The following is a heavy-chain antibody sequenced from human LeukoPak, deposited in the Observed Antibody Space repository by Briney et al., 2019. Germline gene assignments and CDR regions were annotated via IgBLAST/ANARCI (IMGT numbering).Heavy chain of an antibody. Sequence: GGSLRLSYAASGFTFSSYSMNWVREGPGRGLEGVSSISSSSSYIYYADSVKGRFTISRDNAKNSLYLQMNSLRAEDTAVYYCARVPIAVAGPLDYYFDYWGQGTLVTVSS. D-gene: IGHD6-19*01. CDR1: GFTFSSYS. CDR2: ISSSSSYI. V-gene: IGHV3-21*01. CDR3: ARVPIAVAGPLDYYFDY. J-gene: IGHJ4*02.